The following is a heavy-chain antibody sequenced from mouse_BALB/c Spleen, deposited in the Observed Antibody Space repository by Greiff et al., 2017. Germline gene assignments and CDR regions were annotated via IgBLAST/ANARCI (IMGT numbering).Heavy chain of an antibody. J-gene: IGHJ2*01. V-gene: IGHV1-53*01. CDR1: GYTFTSYW. Sequence: QVQLKQPGAELVKPGASVKLSCKASGYTFTSYWMHWVKQRPGQGLEWIGDINPNNGGTIYNQKFKGKATLTVDKSSSTAYMELRSLTSEDTAVYYCARKSYRYDDGGYFDYWGQGTTLTVSS. CDR3: ARKSYRYDDGGYFDY. D-gene: IGHD2-14*01. CDR2: INPNNGGT.